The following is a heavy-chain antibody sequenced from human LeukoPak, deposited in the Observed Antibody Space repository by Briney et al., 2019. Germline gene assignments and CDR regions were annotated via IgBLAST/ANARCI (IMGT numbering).Heavy chain of an antibody. D-gene: IGHD6-13*01. V-gene: IGHV1-2*02. J-gene: IGHJ4*02. CDR3: ARGEKSGYSSSWYMMDY. CDR2: INPNTGDT. CDR1: AYTFTGYY. Sequence: ASVKVSCKASAYTFTGYYIHWLRQAPGQGLEWMGCINPNTGDTDYGQKFQGRVTMTRDTSISTAYMELSSLRSEDTAVYYCARGEKSGYSSSWYMMDYWGQGTLVTVSS.